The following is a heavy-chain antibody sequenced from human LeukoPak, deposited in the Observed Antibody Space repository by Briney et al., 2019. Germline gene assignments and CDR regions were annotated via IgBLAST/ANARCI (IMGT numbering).Heavy chain of an antibody. CDR1: GFTFSSFE. CDR2: ISTSGSTI. J-gene: IGHJ3*02. V-gene: IGHV3-48*03. D-gene: IGHD1-1*01. CDR3: ARNDLFDI. Sequence: PEGSLRLSCAASGFTFSSFEMHWVRQAPGKGLEWVSYISTSGSTISYADSVKGRFTISRDNAKNSLYLQMNSLRAEDTAVYYCARNDLFDIWGQGTMVTVSS.